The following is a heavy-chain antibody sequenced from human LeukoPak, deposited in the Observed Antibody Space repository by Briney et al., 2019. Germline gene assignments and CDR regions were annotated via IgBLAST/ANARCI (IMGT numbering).Heavy chain of an antibody. CDR1: GIKYNSYN. J-gene: IGHJ5*02. D-gene: IGHD4-11*01. V-gene: IGHV3-21*01. Sequence: GGSLRLPCIVSGIKYNSYNLNWVRQAPGKGLEWVSSISSGSRYIVYADSVKGRFTVSRDNAKNSLYLQMNSLRAEDTAVYYCTRVRAGLQAFDTWGQGTLVTVSS. CDR3: TRVRAGLQAFDT. CDR2: ISSGSRYI.